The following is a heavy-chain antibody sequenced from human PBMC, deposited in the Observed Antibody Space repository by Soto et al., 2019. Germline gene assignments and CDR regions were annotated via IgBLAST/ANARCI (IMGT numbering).Heavy chain of an antibody. D-gene: IGHD3-3*01. CDR3: VRDLGFWNTL. J-gene: IGHJ4*02. CDR1: GFSFSDFP. V-gene: IGHV3-7*01. CDR2: IDKNGSGK. Sequence: DVQLVESGGGLVQPGGSLSLSCAASGFSFSDFPMSWARQTSGRGLEWVATIDKNGSGKSYVDSVRGLFTISRDNAESSLSLQMTSLTAGDTALYYCVRDLGFWNTLWGQGTLVTVSS.